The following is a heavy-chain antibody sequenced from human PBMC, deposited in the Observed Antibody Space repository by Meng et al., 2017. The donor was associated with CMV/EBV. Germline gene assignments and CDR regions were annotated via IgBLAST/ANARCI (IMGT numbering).Heavy chain of an antibody. J-gene: IGHJ4*02. Sequence: GESLKISCAASGSQFTFSSYAMHWVRQAPGKGLEWVALIRYDGSRRYYADSVKGRFIISRDNSEKTMYLQMNSLRAEDTAVHFCAIPPLYCGGDCFSYFEYWGQGTLVTVSS. CDR1: GSQFTFSSYA. V-gene: IGHV3-30*02. CDR2: IRYDGSRR. CDR3: AIPPLYCGGDCFSYFEY. D-gene: IGHD2-21*01.